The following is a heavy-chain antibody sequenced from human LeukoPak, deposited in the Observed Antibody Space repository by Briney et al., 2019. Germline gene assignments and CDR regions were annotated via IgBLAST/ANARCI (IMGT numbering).Heavy chain of an antibody. CDR2: IYYSGST. D-gene: IGHD2-2*01. J-gene: IGHJ2*01. CDR1: GGSISSYY. V-gene: IGHV4-59*08. Sequence: PPETLSLTCTVSGGSISSYYWSWIRQPPGKGLEWIGYIYYSGSTNYNPSLKSRVTISVDTSKNQFSLKLSSVTAADTAVYYCARGVYCSSTSCYPQYFDLWGRGTLVTVSS. CDR3: ARGVYCSSTSCYPQYFDL.